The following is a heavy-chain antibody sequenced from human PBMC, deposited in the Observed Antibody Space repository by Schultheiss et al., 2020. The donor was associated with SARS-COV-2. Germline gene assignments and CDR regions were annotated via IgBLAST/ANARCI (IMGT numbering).Heavy chain of an antibody. J-gene: IGHJ5*02. V-gene: IGHV4-31*03. CDR2: IYYSGST. CDR1: GGSISSGGYY. D-gene: IGHD3-10*01. Sequence: SQTLSLTCTVSGGSISSGGYYWSWVRQPPGKGLEWIGYIYYSGSTYYNPSLKSRVTISVDTSKNQFSLKLSSVTAADTAVYYCARGRVRGVIFNWFDPWGQGTLVTVSS. CDR3: ARGRVRGVIFNWFDP.